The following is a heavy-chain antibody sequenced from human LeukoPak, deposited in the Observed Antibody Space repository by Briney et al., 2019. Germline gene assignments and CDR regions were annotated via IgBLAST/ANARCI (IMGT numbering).Heavy chain of an antibody. V-gene: IGHV4-61*08. CDR2: IYHSGRT. Sequence: SETLSLTCTVSNGSISSGGYHWSWIWQPPGKGLEWIGYIYHSGRTYYNPSLKSRVTISVDTSENQFSLKLGSVTAADTAVYYCARLLSSGYYWAEANDYWGQGTLVTVSS. CDR3: ARLLSSGYYWAEANDY. CDR1: NGSISSGGYH. D-gene: IGHD3-22*01. J-gene: IGHJ4*02.